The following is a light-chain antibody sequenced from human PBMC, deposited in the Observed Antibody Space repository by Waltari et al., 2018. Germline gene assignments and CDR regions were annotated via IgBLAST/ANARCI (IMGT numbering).Light chain of an antibody. V-gene: IGKV1-17*01. J-gene: IGKJ1*01. CDR3: LQYNSHPWT. Sequence: DIQMTQSPSSLSASAGDTVTITCRASQGISTYLNWYQQKPGKPPKRLIYAASGLEGGVPSRFSGSGSGTDFTLTINSLQPEDFATYYCLQYNSHPWTFGQGTKVESK. CDR1: QGISTY. CDR2: AAS.